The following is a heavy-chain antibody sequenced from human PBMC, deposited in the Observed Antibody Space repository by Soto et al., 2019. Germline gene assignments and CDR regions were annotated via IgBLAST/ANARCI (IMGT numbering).Heavy chain of an antibody. D-gene: IGHD3-10*01. Sequence: EVQLVESGGGLVQPGGSLRLSCAASGFIVSSNYMRWVRQAPGKGLEWVSVIYTSGSTYYADSVKGRFTTSRDNSKNIVSLQMNSLRAEDTAVYYCARGDGALDVWGQGTLVTVS. J-gene: IGHJ3*01. CDR1: GFIVSSNY. CDR3: ARGDGALDV. V-gene: IGHV3-66*01. CDR2: IYTSGST.